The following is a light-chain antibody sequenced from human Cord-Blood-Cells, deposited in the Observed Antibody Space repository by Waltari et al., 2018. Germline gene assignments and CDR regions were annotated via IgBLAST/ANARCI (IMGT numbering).Light chain of an antibody. J-gene: IGKJ4*01. Sequence: DIQMTQSPSSLSASVGDRVTITCRASQSISSYLNWNQQKPGKAPKLLIYAASSLQSGVPSRFSGSGSGTDFTLTISSLQPEDFATCYCQQSYSTVLTFGGGTKVEIK. CDR3: QQSYSTVLT. V-gene: IGKV1-39*01. CDR2: AAS. CDR1: QSISSY.